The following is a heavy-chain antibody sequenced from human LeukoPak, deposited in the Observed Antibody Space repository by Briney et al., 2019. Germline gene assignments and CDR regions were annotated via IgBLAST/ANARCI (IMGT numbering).Heavy chain of an antibody. V-gene: IGHV3-7*01. CDR3: ARVQWELRGVGSYFDY. D-gene: IGHD1-26*01. J-gene: IGHJ4*02. CDR2: IKQDGSEK. CDR1: YSTISSYL. Sequence: GGSMSSSWASSYSTISSYLMSWVRQAPGKGLEWVANIKQDGSEKYYVDSVKGRFTISRDNAKNSLYLQMYSPRAEDTAVYYCARVQWELRGVGSYFDYWGQGTLVTVSS.